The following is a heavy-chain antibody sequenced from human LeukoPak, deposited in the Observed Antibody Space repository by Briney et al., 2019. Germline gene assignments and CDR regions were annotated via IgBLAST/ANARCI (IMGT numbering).Heavy chain of an antibody. Sequence: GGSLRLSCAASGFTFSSYTMNWVRQAPGKGLEWVSSISSSSTYIYYGDSVKGRFTISRDNGKNSLYLQMNSLRAEDTAVYYCARDMTFCSGGSCYSLGFDIWGQGTMVTVSS. D-gene: IGHD2-15*01. CDR2: ISSSSTYI. J-gene: IGHJ3*02. CDR3: ARDMTFCSGGSCYSLGFDI. CDR1: GFTFSSYT. V-gene: IGHV3-21*01.